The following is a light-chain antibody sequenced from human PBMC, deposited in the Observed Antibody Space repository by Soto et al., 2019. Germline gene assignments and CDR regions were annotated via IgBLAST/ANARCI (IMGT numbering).Light chain of an antibody. V-gene: IGKV1-6*01. CDR3: LQDFKYPRT. J-gene: IGKJ1*01. Sequence: AIQMTQSPSSLSASVGDRVTITCRASQDIRTELGWYQQKPGKAPRLLIYGTFSLQSGVPSGFSGSGSGTDFTLTISSLQPDDFATYYCLQDFKYPRTFGQGTKV. CDR2: GTF. CDR1: QDIRTE.